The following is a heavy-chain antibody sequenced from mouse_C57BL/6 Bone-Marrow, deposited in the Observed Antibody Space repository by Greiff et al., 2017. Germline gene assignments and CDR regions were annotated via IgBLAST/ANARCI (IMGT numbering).Heavy chain of an antibody. J-gene: IGHJ1*03. Sequence: VQLVESGAELARPGASVKLSCKASGYTFTSYGISWVKQRTGQGLEWIGEIYPRSGNTYYNEKFKGKATLTADKSSSTAYMELRSLTSEDSAVYFCARGPTTVDWYFDVWGTGTTVTVSS. D-gene: IGHD1-1*01. CDR1: GYTFTSYG. CDR2: IYPRSGNT. CDR3: ARGPTTVDWYFDV. V-gene: IGHV1-81*01.